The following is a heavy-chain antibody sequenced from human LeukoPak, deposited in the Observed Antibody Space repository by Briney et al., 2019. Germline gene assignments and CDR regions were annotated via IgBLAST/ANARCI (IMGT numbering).Heavy chain of an antibody. Sequence: PGGSLRLSCAASGFTFSNYGMHWVRQVPGKGLEWVAAIWFDGIGKYYADSVKGRLTISRDNSKNTLYLQMNSLRAEDTAVYYCARDLEDSSPFGAFDMWGQGTMVTVSS. J-gene: IGHJ3*02. CDR3: ARDLEDSSPFGAFDM. CDR2: IWFDGIGK. V-gene: IGHV3-33*01. CDR1: GFTFSNYG. D-gene: IGHD3-22*01.